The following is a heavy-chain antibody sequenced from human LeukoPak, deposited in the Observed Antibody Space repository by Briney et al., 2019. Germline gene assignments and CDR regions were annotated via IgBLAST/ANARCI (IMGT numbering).Heavy chain of an antibody. J-gene: IGHJ4*02. V-gene: IGHV3-30*02. CDR3: ARVGYTGWNWGLDY. CDR2: IRSDGSNK. D-gene: IGHD5-24*01. Sequence: GGSLRLSCAASGFTFSSYSMHWVRQAPGKGLERGACIRSDGSNKYYADSAKGGFTISRDNSKNTLYLQLNSLRAADTAVYYCARVGYTGWNWGLDYWGQGTLVTVSS. CDR1: GFTFSSYS.